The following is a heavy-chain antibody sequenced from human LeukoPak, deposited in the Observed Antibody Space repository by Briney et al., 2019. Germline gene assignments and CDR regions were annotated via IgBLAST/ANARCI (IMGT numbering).Heavy chain of an antibody. V-gene: IGHV3-23*01. J-gene: IGHJ4*02. D-gene: IGHD2-15*01. CDR3: AKVLASRYCSGGSCYDGFDY. CDR1: GFTFSSYA. Sequence: HPGGSLRLSCAASGFTFSSYAMSWVRQAPGKGLEWVSAISGSGGSTYYADSVKGRSTISRDNSKNTLYLQMNSLRAEDTAVYYCAKVLASRYCSGGSCYDGFDYWGQGTLVTVSS. CDR2: ISGSGGST.